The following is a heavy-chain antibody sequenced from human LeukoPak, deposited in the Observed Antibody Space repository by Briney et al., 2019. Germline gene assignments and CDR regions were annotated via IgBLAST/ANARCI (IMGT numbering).Heavy chain of an antibody. V-gene: IGHV4-34*01. Sequence: SETLSLTCAVSGGAFSNYFWTWIRQPPGKGLEWIAEINDSGSTNSNSSLRSRVAISLDTSKSQFSLRLTSVTAADTAVYYCARGQYCSTTTCYSARRYFDFWGQGTLVTVSS. CDR3: ARGQYCSTTTCYSARRYFDF. D-gene: IGHD2-2*01. J-gene: IGHJ4*02. CDR2: INDSGST. CDR1: GGAFSNYF.